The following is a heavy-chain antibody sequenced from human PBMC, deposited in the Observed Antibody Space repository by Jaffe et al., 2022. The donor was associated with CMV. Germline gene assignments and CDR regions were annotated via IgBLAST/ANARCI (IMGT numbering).Heavy chain of an antibody. CDR1: GGSISSSSYY. Sequence: QLQLQESGPGLVKPSETLSLTCTVSGGSISSSSYYWGWIRQPPGKGLEWIGSIYYSGSTYYNPSLKSRVTISVDTSKNQFSLKLSSVTAADTAVYYCARIKPRGSYYYYGMDVWGQGTTVTVSS. CDR2: IYYSGST. V-gene: IGHV4-39*01. CDR3: ARIKPRGSYYYYGMDV. J-gene: IGHJ6*02.